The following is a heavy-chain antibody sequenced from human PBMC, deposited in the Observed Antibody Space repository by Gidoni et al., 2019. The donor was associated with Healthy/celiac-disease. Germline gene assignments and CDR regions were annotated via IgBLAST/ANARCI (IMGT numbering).Heavy chain of an antibody. Sequence: QVQLVQSGAEVKKPGASVKVSCKASGYTFTGYYMHWVRQAPGQGLEWMGWINPNSGGTNYAQKFQGRVTMTRDTSISTAYMELSRLRSDDTAVYYCARDSVYCSSTSCQQTYNWFDPWGQGTLVTVSS. J-gene: IGHJ5*02. D-gene: IGHD2-2*01. CDR2: INPNSGGT. CDR3: ARDSVYCSSTSCQQTYNWFDP. CDR1: GYTFTGYY. V-gene: IGHV1-2*02.